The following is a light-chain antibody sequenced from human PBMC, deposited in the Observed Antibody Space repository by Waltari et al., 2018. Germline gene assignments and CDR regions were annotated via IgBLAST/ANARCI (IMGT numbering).Light chain of an antibody. Sequence: SALTQPPSVSGFPGQTITISCTGTSRDVGGYTYVSWYQQHPGKAPKLMIYEVSNRPSGVSNRFSGSKSGNTASLTISGLQAEDEADYYCSSYTSSSTGVFGGGTKLTVL. CDR3: SSYTSSSTGV. V-gene: IGLV2-14*01. CDR2: EVS. J-gene: IGLJ3*02. CDR1: SRDVGGYTY.